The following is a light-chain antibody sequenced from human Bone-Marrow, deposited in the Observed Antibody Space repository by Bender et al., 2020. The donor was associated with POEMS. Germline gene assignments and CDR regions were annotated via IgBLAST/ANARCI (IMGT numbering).Light chain of an antibody. CDR1: SGHSSYA. V-gene: IGLV4-69*01. Sequence: LVLTQSPSASASLGASVQLTCTLSSGHSSYAIAWHQQQPEEGPRYLMRLNSDGSHNKGDGIPDRFSGSSSGAERYLTISSLQSEDEADYYCQTWGAGIRVFGGGTKLTVL. J-gene: IGLJ3*02. CDR3: QTWGAGIRV. CDR2: LNSDGSH.